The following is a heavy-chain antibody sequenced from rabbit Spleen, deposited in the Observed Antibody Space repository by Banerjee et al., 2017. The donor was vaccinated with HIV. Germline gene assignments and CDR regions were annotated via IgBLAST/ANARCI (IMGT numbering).Heavy chain of an antibody. CDR2: IAGSSSGFT. J-gene: IGHJ6*01. V-gene: IGHV1S45*01. D-gene: IGHD1-1*01. Sequence: QEQLVESGGDLVKPGASLTLTCTASGFTISGYHICWVRQAPGKGLEWIACIAGSSSGFTYSATWAKGRFTCSKTSSTTVTLQMTSLTVADTATYFCARDTSSSFSSYGMDLWGQGTLVTVS. CDR1: GFTISGYH. CDR3: ARDTSSSFSSYGMDL.